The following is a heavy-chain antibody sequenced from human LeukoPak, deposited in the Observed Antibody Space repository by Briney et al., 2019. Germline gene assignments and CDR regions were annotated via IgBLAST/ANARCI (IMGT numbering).Heavy chain of an antibody. CDR3: ARQEGIVGAKRYFDY. J-gene: IGHJ4*02. CDR2: IYYSGST. CDR1: GGSISSSSYY. Sequence: PSETLSLTCTVSGGSISSSSYYWGWIRQPPGKGLEWIGGIYYSGSTYYNPSLKSRVTISVDTSKNQFSLKLSSVTAADTAVYYCARQEGIVGAKRYFDYWGQGTLVTVSS. V-gene: IGHV4-39*01. D-gene: IGHD1-26*01.